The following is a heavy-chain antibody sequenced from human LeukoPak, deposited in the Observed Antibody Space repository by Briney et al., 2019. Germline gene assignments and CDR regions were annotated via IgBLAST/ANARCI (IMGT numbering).Heavy chain of an antibody. V-gene: IGHV3-30-3*01. CDR3: AREERYGDYVAY. J-gene: IGHJ4*02. Sequence: GGSLRLSCAASGFTFSSYAMHWARQAPGKGLEWVAVISYDGSNKYYADSVKGRFTISRDNSKNTLYLQMNSLRAEDTAVYYCAREERYGDYVAYWGQGTLVTVSS. D-gene: IGHD4-17*01. CDR2: ISYDGSNK. CDR1: GFTFSSYA.